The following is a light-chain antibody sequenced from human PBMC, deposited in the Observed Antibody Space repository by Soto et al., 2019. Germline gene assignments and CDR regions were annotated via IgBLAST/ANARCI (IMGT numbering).Light chain of an antibody. CDR3: SSYSVSSTLI. Sequence: QSVLTQPASVSGSPGQSITISCTGTNSDIGGYDYVSWYQQYPGKAPKLIIYEVSNRPSEIFDRFSGSKSGNTASLTISGLQAEDEAVYYCSSYSVSSTLIFGGGTNVTVL. CDR1: NSDIGGYDY. V-gene: IGLV2-14*01. J-gene: IGLJ2*01. CDR2: EVS.